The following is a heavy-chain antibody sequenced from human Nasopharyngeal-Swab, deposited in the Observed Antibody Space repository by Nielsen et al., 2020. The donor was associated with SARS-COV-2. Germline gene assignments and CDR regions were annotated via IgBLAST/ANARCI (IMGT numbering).Heavy chain of an antibody. CDR2: IYYSGST. V-gene: IGHV4-59*01. J-gene: IGHJ4*02. Sequence: PETLSLTCTVSGGSISSYYWSWIRQPPGKGLEWIGYIYYSGSTNYNPSLKSRVTISVDTSKNQFSLKLSSVTAADTAVYYCARGERRAARPPGGYFDYWGQGTLVTVSS. D-gene: IGHD6-6*01. CDR1: GGSISSYY. CDR3: ARGERRAARPPGGYFDY.